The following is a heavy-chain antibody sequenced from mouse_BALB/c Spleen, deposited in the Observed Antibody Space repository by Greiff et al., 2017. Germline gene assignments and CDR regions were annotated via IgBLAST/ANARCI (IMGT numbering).Heavy chain of an antibody. CDR1: GFTFSSYG. J-gene: IGHJ4*01. CDR2: INSNGGST. Sequence: EVQLVESGGGLVQPGGSLKLSCAASGFTFSSYGMSWVRQTPDKRLELVATINSNGGSTYYPDSVKGRFTISRDNAKNTLYLQMSSLKSEDTAMYYCARVHYYGSSYPYAMDYWGQGTSVTVSS. CDR3: ARVHYYGSSYPYAMDY. V-gene: IGHV5-6-3*01. D-gene: IGHD1-1*01.